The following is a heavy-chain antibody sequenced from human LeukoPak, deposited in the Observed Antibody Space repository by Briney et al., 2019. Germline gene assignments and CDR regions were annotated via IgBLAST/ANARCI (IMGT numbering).Heavy chain of an antibody. Sequence: ASVKVSCKASGYTFTSYGISWVRQAPGQGLEWMGWISAYNGNTNYAQKLQGRVTMTTDTSTSTAYLELRSLRSDDTAVYYCARLHRSGPNDAFDIWGQGTMVTVSS. J-gene: IGHJ3*02. CDR3: ARLHRSGPNDAFDI. V-gene: IGHV1-18*01. CDR1: GYTFTSYG. CDR2: ISAYNGNT. D-gene: IGHD3-10*01.